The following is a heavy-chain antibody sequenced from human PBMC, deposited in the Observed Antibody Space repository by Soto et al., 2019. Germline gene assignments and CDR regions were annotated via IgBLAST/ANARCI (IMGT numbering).Heavy chain of an antibody. CDR1: GFIFSTYS. Sequence: PGGSLRLSCAASGFIFSTYSMNWIRQAPGKGLEWVSSISGSSSDIFYADSVRGRFTISRDNAHNSLYLQLDSLRDEDTAVYYCARDPLYSDSTGYYFDYWGQGSLVTVSS. CDR3: ARDPLYSDSTGYYFDY. D-gene: IGHD3-22*01. J-gene: IGHJ4*02. V-gene: IGHV3-21*01. CDR2: ISGSSSDI.